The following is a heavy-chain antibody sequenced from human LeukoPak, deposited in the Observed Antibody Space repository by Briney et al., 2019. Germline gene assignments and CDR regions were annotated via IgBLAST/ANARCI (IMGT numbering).Heavy chain of an antibody. V-gene: IGHV1-18*01. Sequence: ASVKVSCKASGYTFSSYGLTWVRQAPGQGLEWMGWINVYDGNTNYAQDLLGRITMTTDTSTSTAYMELRGLRSDDTAVYYCARDETSRIYHDNGGYSHLDYWGQGTLVTVSS. CDR3: ARDETSRIYHDNGGYSHLDY. CDR2: INVYDGNT. CDR1: GYTFSSYG. J-gene: IGHJ4*02. D-gene: IGHD3-22*01.